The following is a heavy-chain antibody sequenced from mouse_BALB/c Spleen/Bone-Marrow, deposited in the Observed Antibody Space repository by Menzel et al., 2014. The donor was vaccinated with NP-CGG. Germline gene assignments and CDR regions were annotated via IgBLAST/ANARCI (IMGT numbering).Heavy chain of an antibody. Sequence: VHVKQSGAELVEPGASVKLSCTASGFNIKDTYMHWVKQRPEQGLEWIGRIDPANGNTKYDPKFQGKATITADTSSNTAYLQLSSLTSEDTAVYYCARWLLPYGLDYWGQGTSVTVSS. CDR3: ARWLLPYGLDY. CDR1: GFNIKDTY. V-gene: IGHV14-3*02. D-gene: IGHD2-3*01. CDR2: IDPANGNT. J-gene: IGHJ4*01.